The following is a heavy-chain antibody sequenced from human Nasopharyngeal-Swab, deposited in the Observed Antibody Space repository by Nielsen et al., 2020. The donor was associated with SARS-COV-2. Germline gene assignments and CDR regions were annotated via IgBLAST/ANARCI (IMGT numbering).Heavy chain of an antibody. J-gene: IGHJ4*02. D-gene: IGHD6-19*01. V-gene: IGHV3-7*01. CDR3: ARISSGWYDGY. Sequence: GESLKISCAASGFTFIRSWMNWVRQAPGKGLEWVAKIKQDGSETFYVDSVKGRFTISRDNAKNSLYLQMNSLRAEDTAVYYCARISSGWYDGYWGQGTLVTVSS. CDR1: GFTFIRSW. CDR2: IKQDGSET.